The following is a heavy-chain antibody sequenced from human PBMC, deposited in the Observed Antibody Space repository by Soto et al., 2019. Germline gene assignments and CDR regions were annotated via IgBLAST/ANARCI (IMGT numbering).Heavy chain of an antibody. CDR1: GFTFSSYG. D-gene: IGHD6-6*01. Sequence: GGSLRLSCAASGFTFSSYGMHWVRQAPGKGLEWVAVIWYDGSNKYYADSVKGRFTISRDNSKNTLYLQMNSLRAEDTAVYYCARAGELVLGPPDYHLDYWGQGTLVTVSS. J-gene: IGHJ4*02. V-gene: IGHV3-33*01. CDR3: ARAGELVLGPPDYHLDY. CDR2: IWYDGSNK.